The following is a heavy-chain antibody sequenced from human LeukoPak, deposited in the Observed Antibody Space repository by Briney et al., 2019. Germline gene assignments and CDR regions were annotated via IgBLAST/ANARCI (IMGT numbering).Heavy chain of an antibody. CDR1: GFTFSSYA. V-gene: IGHV3-23*01. CDR2: ISGSGGST. J-gene: IGHJ4*02. CDR3: AKDPAVTTFSSDY. Sequence: GGSLRLSCAASGFTFSSYAMSWVRQAPGKGLEWVSAISGSGGSTYYADSVKGRFTISRDNSKNTLYLQMNSLRTEDTAVYYCAKDPAVTTFSSDYWGQGTLVTVSS. D-gene: IGHD4-17*01.